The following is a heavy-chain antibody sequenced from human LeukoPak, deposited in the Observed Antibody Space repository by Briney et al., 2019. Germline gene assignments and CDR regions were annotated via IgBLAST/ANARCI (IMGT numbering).Heavy chain of an antibody. V-gene: IGHV3-21*01. CDR3: ARDAQWLVPEGYYYYMDV. Sequence: PGGSLRLSCAGSGFTFSRYNLNWFRQAPGKGLERVSSISGRSNHIFYADSVKGRFTISRDNAKNSLYLQINSLGAEDTAVYYCARDAQWLVPEGYYYYMDVWGKGTTVTVSS. D-gene: IGHD6-19*01. CDR1: GFTFSRYN. CDR2: ISGRSNHI. J-gene: IGHJ6*03.